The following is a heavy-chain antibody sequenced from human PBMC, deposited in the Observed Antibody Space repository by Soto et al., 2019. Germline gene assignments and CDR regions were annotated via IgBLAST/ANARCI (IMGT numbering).Heavy chain of an antibody. CDR1: GGSISSNY. V-gene: IGHV4-59*01. Sequence: SETLSLTCTVPGGSISSNYWPWLRQHPGKGLEWIGYVYDSASTNYNPSLKSRVTISEDTPKSQFSLKVNSMTAADTAVYYCARYGREAVDGYTLDNWGQRILVTVSS. CDR2: VYDSAST. J-gene: IGHJ4*02. CDR3: ARYGREAVDGYTLDN. D-gene: IGHD1-1*01.